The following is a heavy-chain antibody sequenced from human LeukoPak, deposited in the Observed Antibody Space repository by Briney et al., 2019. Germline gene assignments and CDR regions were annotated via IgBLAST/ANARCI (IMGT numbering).Heavy chain of an antibody. Sequence: GESLKISCKGSGYNFTNYWIGWVRQMPGQGLEWMGIIDPRDSDTRYSPSFQGQVTISADKSISIAYLQWSSLKASDTAMYYCARSGSVYLDANFDYWGQGTLVTVSS. J-gene: IGHJ4*02. D-gene: IGHD2-15*01. V-gene: IGHV5-51*01. CDR1: GYNFTNYW. CDR3: ARSGSVYLDANFDY. CDR2: IDPRDSDT.